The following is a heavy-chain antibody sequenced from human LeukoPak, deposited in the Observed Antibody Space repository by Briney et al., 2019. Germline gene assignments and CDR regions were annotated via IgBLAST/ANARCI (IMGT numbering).Heavy chain of an antibody. J-gene: IGHJ4*02. CDR3: TTGGRVYYYDNYGYCHGEY. Sequence: GGSLRLSCAASGFTFSNAWMSWVRQAPGKGLEWVGRIKSKTYGGTTDYAAPVKGRFTISRDDSKNTVYLQMNSLKTEDTAVYYCTTGGRVYYYDNYGYCHGEYCGQGNLVIVSS. CDR2: IKSKTYGGTT. D-gene: IGHD3-22*01. V-gene: IGHV3-15*01. CDR1: GFTFSNAW.